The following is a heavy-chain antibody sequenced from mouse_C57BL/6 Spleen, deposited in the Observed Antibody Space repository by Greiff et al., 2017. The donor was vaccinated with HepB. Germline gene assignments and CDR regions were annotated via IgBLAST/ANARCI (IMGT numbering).Heavy chain of an antibody. V-gene: IGHV1-55*01. J-gene: IGHJ4*01. CDR1: GYTFTSYW. Sequence: VQLQQPGAELVKPGASVKMSCKASGYTFTSYWITWVKQRPGQGLEWIGDIYPGSGSTNCNEKFKSKATLTVDTSSSTAYMQLSSLTSEDSAVYYGAREGVMIRERAMDYWGQGTSVTVSS. D-gene: IGHD2-4*01. CDR2: IYPGSGST. CDR3: AREGVMIRERAMDY.